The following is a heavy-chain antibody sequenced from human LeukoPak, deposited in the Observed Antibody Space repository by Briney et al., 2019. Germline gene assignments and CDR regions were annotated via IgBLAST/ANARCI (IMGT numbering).Heavy chain of an antibody. CDR2: ISYDGSNK. V-gene: IGHV3-30-3*01. Sequence: GGSLRLSCAASGFTFSSYAMHWVRQAPGKGLEWVAVISYDGSNKHYADSVKGRFTISRDNSKNTLYLQMNSLRAEDTAVYYCAKDRNYDFWSGPDSNAFDIWGQGTMVTVSS. D-gene: IGHD3-3*01. CDR1: GFTFSSYA. J-gene: IGHJ3*02. CDR3: AKDRNYDFWSGPDSNAFDI.